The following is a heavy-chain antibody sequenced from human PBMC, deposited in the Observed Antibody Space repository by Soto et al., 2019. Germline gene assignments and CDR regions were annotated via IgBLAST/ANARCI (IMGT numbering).Heavy chain of an antibody. Sequence: EVQLVESGGALVQPGGSLRLSCAASGFTFSRYLMHWVRQGPGKGLVWVSRISGAGTRTNYADSVRGRFPVSRDNAKNTLYLQINSLTAEDTAVYYYSRGTLTSIEMFDYWGQGTLVTVSS. D-gene: IGHD1-7*01. CDR2: ISGAGTRT. CDR1: GFTFSRYL. V-gene: IGHV3-74*01. J-gene: IGHJ4*02. CDR3: SRGTLTSIEMFDY.